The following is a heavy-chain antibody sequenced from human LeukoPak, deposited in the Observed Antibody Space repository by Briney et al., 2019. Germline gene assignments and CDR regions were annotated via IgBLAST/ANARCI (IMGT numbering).Heavy chain of an antibody. CDR1: GFTFSNYW. Sequence: HPGGSLRLSCAASGFTFSNYWMSWVRQAPGKGLEWVAVISDDGSNKYYADSVKGRFTISRDNSKNTLYLQMNNLRAEDTAVYYCAKRGNTWDTVMARVYYGMDVWGQGTTVTVSS. D-gene: IGHD5-18*01. CDR3: AKRGNTWDTVMARVYYGMDV. CDR2: ISDDGSNK. V-gene: IGHV3-30*18. J-gene: IGHJ6*02.